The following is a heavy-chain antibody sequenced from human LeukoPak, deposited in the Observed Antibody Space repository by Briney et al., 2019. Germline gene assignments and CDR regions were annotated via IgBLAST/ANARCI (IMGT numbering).Heavy chain of an antibody. CDR1: VNTLTEFS. D-gene: IGHD3-16*01. CDR3: AAISGRSSTWRYLWSFDY. CDR2: VDPEDGDV. Sequence: REASVKVSCKVSVNTLTEFSMHWVRQTPGEGLEWMGGVDPEDGDVLYAQKFQGRVTMTEDTSTDTAYMELSSLRSDDTALYLCAAISGRSSTWRYLWSFDYWGRGTLVTVSS. J-gene: IGHJ4*02. V-gene: IGHV1-24*01.